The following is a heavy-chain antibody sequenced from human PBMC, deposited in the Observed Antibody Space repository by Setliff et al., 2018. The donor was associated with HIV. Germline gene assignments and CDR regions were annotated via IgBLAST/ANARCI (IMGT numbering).Heavy chain of an antibody. CDR2: ISWSGGGT. D-gene: IGHD3-22*01. V-gene: IGHV3-20*04. CDR3: ARSFPYYYESGGVYAMDV. J-gene: IGHJ6*02. CDR1: GFTFEDYG. Sequence: ETLRLSCAASGFTFEDYGMSWVRQVPGKGLEWVSGISWSGGGTGYAASVKGRFTISRDDAKNSLYLQMSSLRVEDTALYFCARSFPYYYESGGVYAMDVWGLGTTVTVSS.